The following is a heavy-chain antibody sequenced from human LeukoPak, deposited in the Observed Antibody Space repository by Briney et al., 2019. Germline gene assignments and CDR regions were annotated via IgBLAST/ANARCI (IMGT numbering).Heavy chain of an antibody. J-gene: IGHJ4*02. V-gene: IGHV4-34*01. CDR2: INHSGST. Sequence: PSETLSLTCAVYGGSFSGYYWSWIRQPPGKGLEWIGEINHSGSTNYNPSLKSRVTISVDTSKNQFSLKLSSVTAADTAVYYCARGRHDYGDSHYFDYWGQGTLVTVSS. CDR1: GGSFSGYY. CDR3: ARGRHDYGDSHYFDY. D-gene: IGHD4-17*01.